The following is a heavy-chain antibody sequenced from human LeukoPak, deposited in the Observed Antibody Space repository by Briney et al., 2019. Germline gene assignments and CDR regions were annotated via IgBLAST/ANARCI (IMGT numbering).Heavy chain of an antibody. Sequence: SETLSLTCTVSGGSIRSSYYYWGWIRQPPGKGLEWIGSIYDSGSTYYNPSLKSRVTISVDTSKNQFSLKLSSVTAADTAVYYCARYRRGQWLVQQRWFDPWGQRTLVTVSS. CDR2: IYDSGST. D-gene: IGHD6-19*01. CDR3: ARYRRGQWLVQQRWFDP. J-gene: IGHJ5*02. CDR1: GGSIRSSYYY. V-gene: IGHV4-39*01.